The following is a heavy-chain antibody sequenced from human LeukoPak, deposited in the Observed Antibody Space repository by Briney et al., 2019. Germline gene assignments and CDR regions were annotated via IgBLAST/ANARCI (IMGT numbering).Heavy chain of an antibody. CDR2: IIPIFGIA. CDR3: ASTTMVRGVHYGMDV. J-gene: IGHJ6*02. Sequence: ASVKVSCKASGGTFSSYAISWVRQAPGQGLEWMGRIIPIFGIANYAQKFQGRVTITADKSTSTAYMELSSLRSEDTAVYYRASTTMVRGVHYGMDVWGQGTTVTVSS. D-gene: IGHD3-10*01. CDR1: GGTFSSYA. V-gene: IGHV1-69*04.